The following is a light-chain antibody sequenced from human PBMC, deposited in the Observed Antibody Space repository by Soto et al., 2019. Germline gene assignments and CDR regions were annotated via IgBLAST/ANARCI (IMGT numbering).Light chain of an antibody. CDR1: SSDVGGYNY. Sequence: QSALTQPASVSGSPGQSIAISCTGTSSDVGGYNYVSWYQLHPDKAPKLIIYDVSNRPSGVSNRFSGSKSGNTASLTISGLQPEDEADYYCRSYTSSITRVFGTGTKVPS. J-gene: IGLJ1*01. V-gene: IGLV2-14*01. CDR2: DVS. CDR3: RSYTSSITRV.